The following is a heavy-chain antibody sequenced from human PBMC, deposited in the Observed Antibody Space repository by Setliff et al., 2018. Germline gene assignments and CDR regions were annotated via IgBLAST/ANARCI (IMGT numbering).Heavy chain of an antibody. CDR2: VLYNGAA. Sequence: LSLTCTVSGDSISDASIMAWIRQPPGKGLEFIGYVLYNGAAKYDPSLKSRVTMSVDTSKTQFSLKLNSMTTADTAVYYCARGGTYRYFDYWGQGALVTVSS. CDR3: ARGGTYRYFDY. CDR1: GDSISDAS. J-gene: IGHJ4*02. V-gene: IGHV4-59*01.